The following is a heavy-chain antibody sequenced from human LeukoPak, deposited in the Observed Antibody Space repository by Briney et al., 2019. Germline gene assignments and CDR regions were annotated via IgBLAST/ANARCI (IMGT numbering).Heavy chain of an antibody. CDR1: GYTFTSYD. V-gene: IGHV1-8*01. Sequence: ASVKVSCKASGYTFTSYDINWVRQATGQGLEWMGYMNPNSGKTGHAQKFQGRVTITTNTSISTAHMELSSLKSEDTAVYYCAREGLDHWGQGTLVTVSS. CDR3: AREGLDH. CDR2: MNPNSGKT. J-gene: IGHJ4*02.